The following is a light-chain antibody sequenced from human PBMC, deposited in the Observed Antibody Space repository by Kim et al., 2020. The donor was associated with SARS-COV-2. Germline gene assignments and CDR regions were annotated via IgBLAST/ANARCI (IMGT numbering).Light chain of an antibody. Sequence: EIVLTQSPATLSLSPGERATLSCRASQSVSSTLAWYQQKPGQPPRLLIYDASSRASGIPARFSGSGSGTDFILTISSLEPEDFAVYYCQQCSSSPYTFGQGTKLEI. V-gene: IGKV3-11*01. CDR2: DAS. CDR1: QSVSST. J-gene: IGKJ2*01. CDR3: QQCSSSPYT.